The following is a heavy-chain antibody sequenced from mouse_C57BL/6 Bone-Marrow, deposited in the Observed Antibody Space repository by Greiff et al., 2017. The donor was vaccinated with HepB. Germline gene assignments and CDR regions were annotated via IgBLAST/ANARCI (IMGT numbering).Heavy chain of an antibody. CDR3: ARWLSYYYGSSHWYFDV. D-gene: IGHD1-1*01. CDR2: IYPGSGST. Sequence: QVQLQQPGAELVKPGASVKMSCKASGYTFTSYWITWVKQRPGQGLEWIGDIYPGSGSTNYNEKFKSKATLTVDTSSSTAYMQLSSLTPEDSAVYYCARWLSYYYGSSHWYFDVWGTGTTVTVSS. CDR1: GYTFTSYW. V-gene: IGHV1-55*01. J-gene: IGHJ1*03.